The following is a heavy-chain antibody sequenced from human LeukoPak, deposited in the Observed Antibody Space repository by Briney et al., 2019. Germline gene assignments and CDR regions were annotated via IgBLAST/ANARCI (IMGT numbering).Heavy chain of an antibody. V-gene: IGHV4-30-4*08. CDR2: IYYSGST. Sequence: PSETLSLTCTVSGGSISSGGYYWSWLRQHPGTGLEWIGYIYYSGSTYYNPSLKSRVTISVDTSKNQFSLKLSSVTAADTAVYYCARVPRYYDILTGYYMGVFDYWGQGTLVTVSS. D-gene: IGHD3-9*01. CDR1: GGSISSGGYY. J-gene: IGHJ4*02. CDR3: ARVPRYYDILTGYYMGVFDY.